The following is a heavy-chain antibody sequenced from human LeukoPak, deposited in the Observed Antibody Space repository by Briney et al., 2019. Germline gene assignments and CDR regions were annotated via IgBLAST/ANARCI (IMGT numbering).Heavy chain of an antibody. D-gene: IGHD3-16*01. Sequence: GGSLRLSCAASGFAFSSSWMTWIRQAPGKGLEWVANIKEDGSVRNYVDSVSGRFAISRDNVKNSLYLQMSNLRAEDTAVYFCARGGGLDVWGQGATVTVSS. CDR1: GFAFSSSW. J-gene: IGHJ6*02. V-gene: IGHV3-7*03. CDR3: ARGGGLDV. CDR2: IKEDGSVR.